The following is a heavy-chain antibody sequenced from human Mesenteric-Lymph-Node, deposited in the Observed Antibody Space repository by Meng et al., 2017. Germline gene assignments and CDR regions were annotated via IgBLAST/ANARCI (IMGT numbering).Heavy chain of an antibody. CDR1: GGSFRGYY. CDR2: INHSGST. CDR3: ARGFLSFVRVFDY. V-gene: IGHV4-34*01. J-gene: IGHJ4*02. D-gene: IGHD2/OR15-2a*01. Sequence: QVLLQQWVAGLLKPSETLSLTCAVYGGSFRGYYWSWIRQPPGKGLEWIGEINHSGSTNYNPSLKSRVTISVDTSKNQFSLKLSSVTAADTAVYYCARGFLSFVRVFDYWGQGTLVTVSS.